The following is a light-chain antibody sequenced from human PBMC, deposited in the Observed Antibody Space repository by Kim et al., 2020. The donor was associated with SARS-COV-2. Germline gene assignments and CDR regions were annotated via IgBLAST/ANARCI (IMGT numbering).Light chain of an antibody. CDR2: EVT. Sequence: GQSITISCTGTSSDVGNYHLVSWYQQHPDKAPKLMIYEVTKRPSGVSNRFSGSKSGNTASLTISGLQAEDEADYYCCSYAGSSTVVFGGGTQLTVL. CDR3: CSYAGSSTVV. J-gene: IGLJ2*01. V-gene: IGLV2-23*02. CDR1: SSDVGNYHL.